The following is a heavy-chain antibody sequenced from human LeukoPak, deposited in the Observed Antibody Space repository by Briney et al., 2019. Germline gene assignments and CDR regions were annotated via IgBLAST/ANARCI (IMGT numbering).Heavy chain of an antibody. V-gene: IGHV4-59*01. D-gene: IGHD1-14*01. CDR3: ALSRRGAFNI. Sequence: SGGTNYNPSLKSRVTISVDTSKNQFSLKLSSVTAADTAVYYCALSRRGAFNIWGQGTMVTVSS. CDR2: SGGT. J-gene: IGHJ3*02.